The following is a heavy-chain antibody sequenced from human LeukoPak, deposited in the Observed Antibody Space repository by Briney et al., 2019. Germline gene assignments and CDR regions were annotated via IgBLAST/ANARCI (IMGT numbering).Heavy chain of an antibody. J-gene: IGHJ3*02. CDR2: ISSSSSYI. CDR1: GFTFSSYS. D-gene: IGHD3-22*01. CDR3: ARDSYDSSGYYYLHI. V-gene: IGHV3-21*01. Sequence: GGSPKLSCAASGFTFSSYSMNWVRQAPGKGLEWVSSISSSSSYIYYADSVKGRFTISRDNAKNSLYLQMNSLRAEDTAVYYCARDSYDSSGYYYLHIWGQGTMVTVSS.